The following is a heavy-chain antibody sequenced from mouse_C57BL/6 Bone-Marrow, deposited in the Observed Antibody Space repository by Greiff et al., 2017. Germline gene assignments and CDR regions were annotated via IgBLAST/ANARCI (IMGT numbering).Heavy chain of an antibody. CDR2: SYPGSGST. CDR3: ARPYYSNYWYFDV. CDR1: GYTFTSYW. V-gene: IGHV1-55*01. Sequence: QVQLQQPGAELVKPGASVKMSCKASGYTFTSYWITWVKQRPGQGLEWIGESYPGSGSTNYNEKFKSKATLTVDTSSSTAYMQLSSLTSEDSAVYYCARPYYSNYWYFDVWGRGTTVSVSS. J-gene: IGHJ1*03. D-gene: IGHD2-5*01.